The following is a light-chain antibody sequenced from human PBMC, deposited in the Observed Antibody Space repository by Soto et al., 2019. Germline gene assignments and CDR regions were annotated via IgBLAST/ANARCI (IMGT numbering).Light chain of an antibody. Sequence: IQMTQSPSSVSASVGDRVTITCRASQSIVVWLAWYQQKPGRAPKLLIYDASTLQRGVPSRFSGSGSGTEFTLNISSLQPEDFATYYCQQYDISSGTFGQGTKVDIK. J-gene: IGKJ1*01. CDR3: QQYDISSGT. CDR2: DAS. V-gene: IGKV1-5*01. CDR1: QSIVVW.